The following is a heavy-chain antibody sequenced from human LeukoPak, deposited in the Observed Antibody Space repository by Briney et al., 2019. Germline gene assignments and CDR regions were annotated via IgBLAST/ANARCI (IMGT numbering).Heavy chain of an antibody. Sequence: GGSLRLSCAASGFIFSSYWMHWVRHAPGKGLAWVSRINTDGSSTSYADSVKGRFTISRDNAKNSLYLQMNSLRAEDTAVYYCARVVGYCSSTSCNRVKNWFDPWGQGTLVTVSS. D-gene: IGHD2-2*02. J-gene: IGHJ5*02. CDR1: GFIFSSYW. V-gene: IGHV3-74*01. CDR2: INTDGSST. CDR3: ARVVGYCSSTSCNRVKNWFDP.